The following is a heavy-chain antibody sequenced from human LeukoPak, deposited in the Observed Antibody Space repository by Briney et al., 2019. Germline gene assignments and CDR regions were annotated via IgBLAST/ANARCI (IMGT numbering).Heavy chain of an antibody. CDR2: IYYSGST. Sequence: PSETLSLTCTVSGGSISSYYWSWIRQPPGKGLEWIGYIYYSGSTNYNPSLKSRVTISVDTSKNQFSLKLSSVTAADTAVYYCVKDLGETWDIVVVPDATGAFDIWGQGTMVTVSS. D-gene: IGHD2-2*01. CDR1: GGSISSYY. CDR3: VKDLGETWDIVVVPDATGAFDI. J-gene: IGHJ3*02. V-gene: IGHV4-59*12.